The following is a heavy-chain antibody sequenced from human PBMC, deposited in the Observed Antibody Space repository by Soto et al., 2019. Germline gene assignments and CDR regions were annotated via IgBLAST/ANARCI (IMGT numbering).Heavy chain of an antibody. D-gene: IGHD4-4*01. V-gene: IGHV1-3*01. CDR3: ARDREGTTAGYYGMDV. Sequence: ASVKVSCKASGYTFTSYAMHWVRQAPGQRLEWMGWINAGNGNTKYSQKYQGRVTINRDTSASTAYMELSSLRSEDTAVYYCARDREGTTAGYYGMDVWGQGTTVTVSS. J-gene: IGHJ6*02. CDR1: GYTFTSYA. CDR2: INAGNGNT.